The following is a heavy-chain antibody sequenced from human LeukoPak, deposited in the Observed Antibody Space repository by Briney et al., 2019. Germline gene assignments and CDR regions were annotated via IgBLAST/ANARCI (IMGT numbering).Heavy chain of an antibody. V-gene: IGHV5-51*01. CDR1: GYTFTTYC. Sequence: PGESLKISCKGSGYTFTTYCIGWVRQMPGKGLEWMGIIYPGDSDTRYSPSFQGQVTISADKSISTAYLQWSSLKASDTAMYYCARRDSSGYYYFDYWGQGTLVTVSS. J-gene: IGHJ4*02. D-gene: IGHD3-22*01. CDR3: ARRDSSGYYYFDY. CDR2: IYPGDSDT.